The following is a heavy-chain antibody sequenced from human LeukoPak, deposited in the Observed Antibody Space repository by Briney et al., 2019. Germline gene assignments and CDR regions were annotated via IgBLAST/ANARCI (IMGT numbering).Heavy chain of an antibody. CDR2: INPNSGGT. D-gene: IGHD2-2*02. Sequence: ASVKVSCKASGYTFTGYYMHWVRQAPGQGLEWMGWINPNSGGTNYAQKFQGRVTMTRDTSISTAYMELSRLRSDDTAVYYRARAVGLYSWAGDYWGQGTLVTVSS. J-gene: IGHJ4*02. CDR3: ARAVGLYSWAGDY. CDR1: GYTFTGYY. V-gene: IGHV1-2*02.